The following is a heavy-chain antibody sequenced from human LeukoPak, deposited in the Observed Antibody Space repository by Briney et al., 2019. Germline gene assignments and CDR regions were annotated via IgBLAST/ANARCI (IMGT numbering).Heavy chain of an antibody. V-gene: IGHV3-21*01. Sequence: GGSLRLSCAASGFTFSSYSMNWVRQAPGKGLEWVSSISSSSSYIYYADSVKGRFTISRDNAKNSLYLQMNSLRAEDTAVYYCARPSTHYDSSGYSNYWGREPWSPSPQ. CDR3: ARPSTHYDSSGYSNY. CDR2: ISSSSSYI. D-gene: IGHD3-22*01. CDR1: GFTFSSYS. J-gene: IGHJ4*02.